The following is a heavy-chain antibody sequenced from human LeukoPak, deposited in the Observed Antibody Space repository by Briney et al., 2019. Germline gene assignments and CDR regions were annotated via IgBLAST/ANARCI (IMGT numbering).Heavy chain of an antibody. CDR1: GGSFSGYY. J-gene: IGHJ4*02. CDR3: ARGSPHSRY. V-gene: IGHV4-34*01. CDR2: INHSGST. Sequence: SETLSLTCAVYGGSFSGYYWSWIRQPPGKGLGWIGEINHSGSTNYNPSLKSRVTISVDTSKNQFPLKLSSVTAADTAVYYCARGSPHSRYWGQGTLVTVSS.